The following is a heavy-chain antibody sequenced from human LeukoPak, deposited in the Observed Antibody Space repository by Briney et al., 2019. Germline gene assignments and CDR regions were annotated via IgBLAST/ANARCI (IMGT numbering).Heavy chain of an antibody. Sequence: SGPTLVKPTQTLTLTCTFSGFSLSTSGVGVGWIRQPPGKALEWLALIYCDDDKNYSPSLKSRLTITKDTSKNQVVLAMTNMDPVDTATYYCAHRTIYDAYDIWGQGTMVTVSS. CDR2: IYCDDDK. V-gene: IGHV2-5*02. D-gene: IGHD2-2*02. CDR3: AHRTIYDAYDI. J-gene: IGHJ3*02. CDR1: GFSLSTSGVG.